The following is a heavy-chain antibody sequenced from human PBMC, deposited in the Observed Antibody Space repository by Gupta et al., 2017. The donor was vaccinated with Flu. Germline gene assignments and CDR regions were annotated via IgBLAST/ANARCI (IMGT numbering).Heavy chain of an antibody. CDR3: AKYCSINGCYDRYFDY. CDR1: GFTFSTYD. D-gene: IGHD2-2*01. J-gene: IGHJ4*02. CDR2: IHGSGRST. Sequence: EVQLLESGGGLVQPGGSLRLSCAASGFTFSTYDMRWVRQAPGKGPEWVSGIHGSGRSTYYADSVKGRFTSSRDNSKNTLYLKVNSLRAEDTAVYYGAKYCSINGCYDRYFDYWGQGTQVTVSS. V-gene: IGHV3-23*01.